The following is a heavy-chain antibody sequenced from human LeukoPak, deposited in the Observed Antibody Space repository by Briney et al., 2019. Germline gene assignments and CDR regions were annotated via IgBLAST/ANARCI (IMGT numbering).Heavy chain of an antibody. V-gene: IGHV4-59*01. D-gene: IGHD3-10*01. Sequence: SETLSLTCTVSGGSISSYYWSWIRQPPGKGLEWIGYIYYSGSTNRNPSLKSRVTISVDTSKNQFSLKLNSVTAADTAVYYCARDNASGIYNYWGQGTLVTVSS. CDR1: GGSISSYY. CDR3: ARDNASGIYNY. J-gene: IGHJ4*02. CDR2: IYYSGST.